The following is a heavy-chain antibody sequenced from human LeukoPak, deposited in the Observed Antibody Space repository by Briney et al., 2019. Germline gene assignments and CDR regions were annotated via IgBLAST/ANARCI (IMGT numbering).Heavy chain of an antibody. D-gene: IGHD5-12*01. J-gene: IGHJ4*02. CDR1: GFIFSNFA. CDR2: ISSNGGRT. CDR3: VKRMGCSDFNCYAELDF. V-gene: IGHV3-23*01. Sequence: GGSLRLSCRTSGFIFSNFAMNWVRQAPGKGLEWVSTISSNGGRTYYANSVKRRFSVSRDNSKNTLYLQMNTMRADSTAIYYCVKRMGCSDFNCYAELDFWGQGTLVTVSS.